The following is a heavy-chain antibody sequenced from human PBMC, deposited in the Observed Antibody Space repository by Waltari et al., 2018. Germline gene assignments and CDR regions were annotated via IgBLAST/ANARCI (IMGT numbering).Heavy chain of an antibody. D-gene: IGHD6-13*01. CDR1: GDSFTSYW. CDR2: ILPGDAAT. CDR3: ARAEGGSWSYYFDY. J-gene: IGHJ4*02. Sequence: EVQLVQSGAEVKKPGESLKISCKGSGDSFTSYWIGWVRQMPGKGLEWMGIILPGDAATRYSPAFQGQVTISADESISTAYLQWSSLKASDTAMYYCARAEGGSWSYYFDYWGQGTLVTVSS. V-gene: IGHV5-51*01.